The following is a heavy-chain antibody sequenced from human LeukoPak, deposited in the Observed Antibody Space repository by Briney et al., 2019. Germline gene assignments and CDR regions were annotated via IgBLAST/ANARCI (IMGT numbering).Heavy chain of an antibody. CDR3: ARDPGYSSSWPDY. D-gene: IGHD6-13*01. J-gene: IGHJ4*02. CDR1: GFTFSSYA. CDR2: ISYDGSNK. Sequence: PGGSLRLSCAASGFTFSSYAMRWVRQAPGKGLEWVAVISYDGSNKYYADSVKGRFTISRDNSKNTLYLQMNSLRAEDTAVYYCARDPGYSSSWPDYWGQGTLVTVSS. V-gene: IGHV3-30*01.